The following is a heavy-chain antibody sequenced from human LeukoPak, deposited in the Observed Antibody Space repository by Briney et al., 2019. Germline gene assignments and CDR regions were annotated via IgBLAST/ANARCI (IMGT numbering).Heavy chain of an antibody. D-gene: IGHD1-26*01. CDR3: ARGGSPLRGGYYFDY. CDR1: GGSISSGSYY. V-gene: IGHV4-61*02. CDR2: IYTSGST. J-gene: IGHJ4*02. Sequence: SETLSLTCTVSGGSISSGSYYWSWIRQPAGKGLEWIGRIYTSGSTNYNPSLKSRVTISVDTSKNQFSLKLSSVTAADTAVYYCARGGSPLRGGYYFDYWGQGTLVTVSS.